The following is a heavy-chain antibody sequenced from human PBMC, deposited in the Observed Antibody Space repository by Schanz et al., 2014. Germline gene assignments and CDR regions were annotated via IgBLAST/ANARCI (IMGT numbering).Heavy chain of an antibody. CDR2: ITYDGSNK. CDR3: ARRKHAFDI. J-gene: IGHJ3*02. V-gene: IGHV3-30*14. Sequence: QVQLVESGGGVVQPGNSLRLSCAASGFIFSGYAMIWVRQAPGKGLEWVAVITYDGSNKYYADSVRGRFTFSRDNSKNTLYLQMNSLRAEDTAVYYCARRKHAFDIWGQGTMVSVSS. CDR1: GFIFSGYA.